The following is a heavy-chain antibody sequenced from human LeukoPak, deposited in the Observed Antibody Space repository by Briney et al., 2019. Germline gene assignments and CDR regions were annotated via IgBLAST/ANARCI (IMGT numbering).Heavy chain of an antibody. CDR1: GFTFSRYW. V-gene: IGHV3-7*01. CDR2: IKEDGSEK. CDR3: ARDEAYASDY. J-gene: IGHJ4*02. Sequence: PGGSLRLSCAPSGFTFSRYWMSWVRQAPGKGLEWVANIKEDGSEKYYVDSVKGRFTISGDNAKNSLYLQMNSLRVEDTAVYYCARDEAYASDYWGQGTLVTVSS. D-gene: IGHD4-17*01.